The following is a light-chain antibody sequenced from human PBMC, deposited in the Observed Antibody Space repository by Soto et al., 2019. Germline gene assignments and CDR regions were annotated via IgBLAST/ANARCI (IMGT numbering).Light chain of an antibody. J-gene: IGKJ5*01. V-gene: IGKV3-11*01. Sequence: EIVLTQSPATLSLSPGEISTLSCRASQSFSNYLAWYQQKPGPAPRXLIYDASNRATGIPARFSGSGSGTDFTLTISSLEPEDFAVYYCQQRSNWPSFGQGTRLEIK. CDR1: QSFSNY. CDR2: DAS. CDR3: QQRSNWPS.